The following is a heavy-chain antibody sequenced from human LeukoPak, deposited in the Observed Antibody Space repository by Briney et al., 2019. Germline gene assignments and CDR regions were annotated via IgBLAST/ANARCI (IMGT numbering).Heavy chain of an antibody. J-gene: IGHJ3*02. CDR2: IHGSGGVT. CDR1: AISFSSYA. V-gene: IGHV3-23*01. CDR3: AKDPNGDYVGAFDS. Sequence: GGSLRLSCTASAISFSSYAMTWLRQAPGKGLEWVSGIHGSGGVTYYAGSVKGRFTISRDNSKKTLYLQMNSLRVDDTAVYYCAKDPNGDYVGAFDSWGQGTMVTVSS. D-gene: IGHD4-17*01.